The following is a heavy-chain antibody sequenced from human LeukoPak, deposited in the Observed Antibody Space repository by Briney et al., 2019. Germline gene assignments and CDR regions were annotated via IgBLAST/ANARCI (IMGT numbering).Heavy chain of an antibody. CDR3: ARGEYYDFWSGYLDY. CDR2: IWYDGGNK. Sequence: GGSLRLSCAASGFTFSSYGMHWVRQAPGKGLEWVAVIWYDGGNKYYADSVKGRFTISRDNSKNTLYLQMNSLRAEDTAVYYCARGEYYDFWSGYLDYWGQGTLVTVSS. V-gene: IGHV3-33*01. J-gene: IGHJ4*02. D-gene: IGHD3-3*01. CDR1: GFTFSSYG.